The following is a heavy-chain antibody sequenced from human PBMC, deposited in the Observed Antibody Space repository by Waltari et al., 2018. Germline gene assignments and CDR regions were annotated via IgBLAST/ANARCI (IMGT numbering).Heavy chain of an antibody. V-gene: IGHV3-21*02. Sequence: EVQLVESGGGLVKPGGSLRLSCEASGFTFSDYTMNWVPQVPGKGLEWLSSISGRSSYIFSAPSVKGRFTISRDNARNSLYLQIKWPRVEDSAIYFCARGGRVGATTFVDFWGRGTQLVVSS. CDR2: ISGRSSYI. CDR1: GFTFSDYT. CDR3: ARGGRVGATTFVDF. D-gene: IGHD1-1*01. J-gene: IGHJ4*02.